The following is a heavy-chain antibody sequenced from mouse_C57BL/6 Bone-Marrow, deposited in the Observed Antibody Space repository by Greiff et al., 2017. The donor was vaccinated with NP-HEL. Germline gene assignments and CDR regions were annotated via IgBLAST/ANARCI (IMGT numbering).Heavy chain of an antibody. V-gene: IGHV1-52*01. CDR2: IDPSNSET. J-gene: IGHJ3*01. CDR3: AREGFAY. Sequence: QVQLQQPGAELVRPGSSVKLSCKASGYTFTSYWMHWVKQRPIQGLEWIGNIDPSNSETHYNQNFKDKATLPVDKSSSTAYLQLSSLTSEDAAVYYCAREGFAYWGPGTLVTVAA. CDR1: GYTFTSYW.